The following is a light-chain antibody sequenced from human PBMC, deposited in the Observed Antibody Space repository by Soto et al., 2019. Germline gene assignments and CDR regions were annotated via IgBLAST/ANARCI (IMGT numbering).Light chain of an antibody. CDR2: DTS. CDR3: LLSYSGGSYVV. Sequence: QAVVTQEPSLTVSPGGTVTLTCGSSTGAVTSGHYPYWFQQKPGQAPRTLIYDTSNKHSWTPARFSGSLLGGKAALTLSGAQPEDEAEYYCLLSYSGGSYVVFGGGTKVTVL. V-gene: IGLV7-46*01. J-gene: IGLJ2*01. CDR1: TGAVTSGHY.